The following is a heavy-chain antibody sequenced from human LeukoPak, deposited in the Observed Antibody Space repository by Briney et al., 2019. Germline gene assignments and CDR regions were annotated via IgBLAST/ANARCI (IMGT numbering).Heavy chain of an antibody. J-gene: IGHJ4*02. CDR3: ARGTLRSGYDS. D-gene: IGHD5-12*01. CDR1: GLTVSRTY. CDR2: IYTGGTT. Sequence: GGSLRLSCAASGLTVSRTYLIWVRQAPGKVLEWVSSIYTGGTTYYADSVKGRFTISRDNSKNTLHLQLTSLRADDTALYFCARGTLRSGYDSWGRGTLVTVSS. V-gene: IGHV3-66*01.